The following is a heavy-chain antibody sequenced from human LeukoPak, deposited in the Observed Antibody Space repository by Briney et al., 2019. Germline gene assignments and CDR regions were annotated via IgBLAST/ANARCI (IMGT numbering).Heavy chain of an antibody. CDR2: INHSGST. Sequence: SETLSLTCAVYGGSFSGYYWSWIRQPPGKGLEWIGEINHSGSTNYNPSLKSRVTISVDTSKNQFSLQLNSVTPEDTAVYYCARGWDSSSWYGVSGGKGADNWFDPWGQGTLVTVSS. V-gene: IGHV4-34*01. CDR3: ARGWDSSSWYGVSGGKGADNWFDP. J-gene: IGHJ5*02. CDR1: GGSFSGYY. D-gene: IGHD6-13*01.